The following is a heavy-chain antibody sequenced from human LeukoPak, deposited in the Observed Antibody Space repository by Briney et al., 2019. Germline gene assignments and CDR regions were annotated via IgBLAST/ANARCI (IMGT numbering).Heavy chain of an antibody. J-gene: IGHJ6*03. V-gene: IGHV3-72*01. CDR1: GFTFSDHY. Sequence: GGSLRLSCAASGFTFSDHYMDWVRQAPGKGLEWVGRTRNKANSYTTEYAASVKGRFTIPRDDSKDSLYLQMNSLKTEDTAVYYCARGPGGYYYDSSGYSFYYYYYMDVWGKGTTVTVSS. CDR3: ARGPGGYYYDSSGYSFYYYYYMDV. CDR2: TRNKANSYTT. D-gene: IGHD3-22*01.